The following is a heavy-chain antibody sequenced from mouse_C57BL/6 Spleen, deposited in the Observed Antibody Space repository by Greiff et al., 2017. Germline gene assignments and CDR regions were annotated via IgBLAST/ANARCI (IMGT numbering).Heavy chain of an antibody. CDR1: GYSITSGYY. D-gene: IGHD2-3*01. J-gene: IGHJ2*01. CDR3: ARYDGYYVGDY. CDR2: ISYDGSN. V-gene: IGHV3-6*01. Sequence: EVKLVESGPGLVKPSQSLSLTCSVTGYSITSGYYWNWIRQFPGNKLEWMGYISYDGSNNYNPSLKNRISITRDTSKNQFFLKLNSVTTEDTATYYCARYDGYYVGDYWGPGTTLPVSS.